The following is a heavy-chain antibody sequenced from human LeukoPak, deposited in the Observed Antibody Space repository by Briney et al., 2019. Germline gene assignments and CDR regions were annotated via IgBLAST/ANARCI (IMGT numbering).Heavy chain of an antibody. CDR1: GGSISSYY. CDR2: IYYSGST. Sequence: SETLSLTCTVSGGSISSYYWSWIRQPPGKGLEYIGYIYYSGSTNYNPSLKSRVTISVDTSKNQLSLKLSSVTAADTAVYYCARGPTRYYFDYWGQGTLVTVSS. J-gene: IGHJ4*02. V-gene: IGHV4-59*01. CDR3: ARGPTRYYFDY.